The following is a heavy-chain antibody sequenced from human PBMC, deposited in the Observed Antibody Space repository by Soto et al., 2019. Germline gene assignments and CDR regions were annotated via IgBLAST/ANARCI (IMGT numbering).Heavy chain of an antibody. CDR3: AREPELYYDYVWGSYRVPYYFDY. J-gene: IGHJ4*02. CDR2: INAGNGNT. Sequence: ASVKVSCKASGYTFTSYAMHWVRQAPGQRLEWMGWINAGNGNTKYSQKFQGRVTITRDTSASTAYMELSSLRSEDTAVYYCAREPELYYDYVWGSYRVPYYFDYWGQGTLVTVSS. D-gene: IGHD3-16*02. CDR1: GYTFTSYA. V-gene: IGHV1-3*01.